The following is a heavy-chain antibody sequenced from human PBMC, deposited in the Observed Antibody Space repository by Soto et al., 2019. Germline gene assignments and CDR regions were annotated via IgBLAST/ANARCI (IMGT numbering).Heavy chain of an antibody. J-gene: IGHJ4*02. D-gene: IGHD3-3*01. CDR2: LSYDGSNK. CDR1: GFTFSSHG. V-gene: IGHV3-30*18. Sequence: QVQLVESGGGVVQPGRSLRLSCEASGFTFSSHGMHWVRQAPGKGLEWVAVLSYDGSNKYYADSVKGRFTISRDNSKNTLYLQMNTLRAEDTAVYYCAKGRLSGYYYAAVFDYWGQGTLVTVSS. CDR3: AKGRLSGYYYAAVFDY.